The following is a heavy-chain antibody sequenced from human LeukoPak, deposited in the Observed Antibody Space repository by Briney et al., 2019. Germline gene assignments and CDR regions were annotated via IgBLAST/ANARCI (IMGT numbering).Heavy chain of an antibody. J-gene: IGHJ4*02. CDR1: GGTFSSYA. CDR2: IIPIFGTA. D-gene: IGHD3-22*01. Sequence: AASVKVSCKASGGTFSSYAISWVRQAPGQGLEWMGGIIPIFGTANYAQKFQGRVTITADKSTSTAYMELSSLRSEDTAVYYCARAGHYYDSSGYYLFDYWGQGTLVTVSS. V-gene: IGHV1-69*06. CDR3: ARAGHYYDSSGYYLFDY.